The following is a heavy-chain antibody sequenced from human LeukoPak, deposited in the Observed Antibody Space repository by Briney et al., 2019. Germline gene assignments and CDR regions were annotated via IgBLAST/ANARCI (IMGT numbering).Heavy chain of an antibody. Sequence: SQTLSLTCTVSGGSISSGDYYWSWIRQPPGKGLGWIGYIYYSGSTYYNPSLKSRVTISVDTTKNQFSLKLSSVTAADTAVYYCARPMVRGVVSAFDIWGQGTMVTVSS. CDR3: ARPMVRGVVSAFDI. V-gene: IGHV4-30-4*01. CDR1: GGSISSGDYY. J-gene: IGHJ3*02. CDR2: IYYSGST. D-gene: IGHD3-10*01.